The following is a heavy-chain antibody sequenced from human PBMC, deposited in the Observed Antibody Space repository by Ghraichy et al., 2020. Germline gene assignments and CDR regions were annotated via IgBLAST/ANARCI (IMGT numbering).Heavy chain of an antibody. CDR3: AKNLILSGSGWGRPLGY. D-gene: IGHD6-19*01. J-gene: IGHJ4*02. CDR1: GFIYSNYS. V-gene: IGHV3-23*01. CDR2: ISGSGGTT. Sequence: SCAASGFIYSNYSMNWVRQAPGKKLEWVSFISGSGGTTYNADSVKGQFTVSRDNSKNTLYLQMNALRAEDTAVYYCAKNLILSGSGWGRPLGYWGQGTLVTVSS.